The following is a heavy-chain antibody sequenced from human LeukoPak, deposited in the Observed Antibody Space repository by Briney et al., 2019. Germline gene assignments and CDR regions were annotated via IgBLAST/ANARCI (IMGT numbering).Heavy chain of an antibody. CDR1: GYTLTELS. V-gene: IGHV1-24*01. CDR3: ATHVLRYFDWLGISGGGYYFDY. CDR2: FDPEDGET. Sequence: ASVKVSCKVSGYTLTELSMHWVRQAPGKGLERMGGFDPEDGETIYAQKFQGRVTMTEDTSTDTAYMELSSLRSEDTAVYYCATHVLRYFDWLGISGGGYYFDYWGQETLVTVSS. J-gene: IGHJ4*02. D-gene: IGHD3-9*01.